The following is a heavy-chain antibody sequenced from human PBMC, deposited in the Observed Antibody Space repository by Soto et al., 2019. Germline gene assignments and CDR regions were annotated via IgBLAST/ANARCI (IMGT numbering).Heavy chain of an antibody. Sequence: EVQLLESGGDLIQPGGSLRLSCVASGFTVSSNYMSWVRQAPGKGLEWVSVIYSGGSTYYADSVKGRFTISRDSSKNTVYLQINSLGAEDTAVYYCARDSPLTSARAFDIWGQGTVVTVSS. CDR1: GFTVSSNY. CDR2: IYSGGST. CDR3: ARDSPLTSARAFDI. V-gene: IGHV3-53*01. J-gene: IGHJ3*02.